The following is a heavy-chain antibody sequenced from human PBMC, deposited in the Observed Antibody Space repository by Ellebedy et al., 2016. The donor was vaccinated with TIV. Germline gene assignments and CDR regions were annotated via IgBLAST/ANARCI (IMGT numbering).Heavy chain of an antibody. J-gene: IGHJ4*02. CDR1: GYTFTSYD. D-gene: IGHD6-19*01. Sequence: AASVKVSCKASGYTFTSYDINWARQAPGQGLEWMGIINPSSGSTTYAQKLQGRLTMTRDTSTSTVYMELSSLRSEDTAVYYCARARSSGWLHTPDYWGQGLLVTVSS. V-gene: IGHV1-46*04. CDR3: ARARSSGWLHTPDY. CDR2: INPSSGST.